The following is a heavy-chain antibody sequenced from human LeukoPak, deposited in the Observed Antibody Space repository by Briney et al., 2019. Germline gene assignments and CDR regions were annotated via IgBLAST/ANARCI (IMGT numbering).Heavy chain of an antibody. Sequence: PSETLSLTCAVYGGSFSGYYWSWIRQPPGKGLEWIGEINHSGSTNYNPSLKSRVTISVDTSKNQFSLKLSSVTAADTAVYYCARGRNYYGSGSYYTGYYMDVWGKGTTVTVSS. D-gene: IGHD3-10*01. CDR2: INHSGST. V-gene: IGHV4-34*01. J-gene: IGHJ6*03. CDR1: GGSFSGYY. CDR3: ARGRNYYGSGSYYTGYYMDV.